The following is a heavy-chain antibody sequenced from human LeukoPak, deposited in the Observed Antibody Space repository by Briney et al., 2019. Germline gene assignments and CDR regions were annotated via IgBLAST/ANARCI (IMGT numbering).Heavy chain of an antibody. CDR3: EKDGGKWQQVGSWFDC. CDR2: VAGSGDPT. CDR1: GFIFSNYA. J-gene: IGHJ4*02. V-gene: IGHV3-23*01. D-gene: IGHD5-24*01. Sequence: GGSLRLSCAASGFIFSNYAMAWVRQPPGKGLEWVSSVAGSGDPTFHAAAVKGRFPLYRNNSKNTLYLQMDRLRDEDTAVYYCEKDGGKWQQVGSWFDCWGQGNLVTVSS.